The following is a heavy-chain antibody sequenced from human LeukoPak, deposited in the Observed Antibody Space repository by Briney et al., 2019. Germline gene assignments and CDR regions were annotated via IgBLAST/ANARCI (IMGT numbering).Heavy chain of an antibody. CDR2: INHSGST. Sequence: SETLSLTCAVYGGSFSGYYWSWIRHPPRKGLQWIGEINHSGSTNYNVSPKSRVTISVDTSKKQFSLKMSSVTAADTAVYYCASGLTPYSNLVVGYWGQGTLVTVSS. CDR1: GGSFSGYY. J-gene: IGHJ4*02. D-gene: IGHD4-11*01. CDR3: ASGLTPYSNLVVGY. V-gene: IGHV4-34*01.